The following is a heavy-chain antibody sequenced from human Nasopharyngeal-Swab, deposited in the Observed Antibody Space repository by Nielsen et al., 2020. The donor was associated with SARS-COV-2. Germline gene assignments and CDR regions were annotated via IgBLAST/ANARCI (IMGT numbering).Heavy chain of an antibody. Sequence: SETLSLTCTVSGGSISSGDYYWSWIRQPPGKGLEWIGYIYYSGSTYYNPSLKSRVTISVDTSKNQFSLKLSSVTAADTAVYYCAREVIVVVPAAERKFDPWGQGTLVTVSS. J-gene: IGHJ5*02. CDR2: IYYSGST. V-gene: IGHV4-30-4*01. CDR3: AREVIVVVPAAERKFDP. CDR1: GGSISSGDYY. D-gene: IGHD2-2*01.